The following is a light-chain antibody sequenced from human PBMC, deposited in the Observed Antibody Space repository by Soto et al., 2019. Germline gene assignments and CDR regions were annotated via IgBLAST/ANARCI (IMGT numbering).Light chain of an antibody. V-gene: IGLV7-46*01. CDR2: DTR. J-gene: IGLJ2*01. CDR3: LLSETHSLV. Sequence: QTVVTQEPSLTVSPGGTVTLTCGSSSGAVTSGHYPYWFQQKPGQAPMTLIYDTRNKLAWTPARFSASLLGGKAALTLSDAQPEDEAEYYCLLSETHSLVFGGGTKLTVL. CDR1: SGAVTSGHY.